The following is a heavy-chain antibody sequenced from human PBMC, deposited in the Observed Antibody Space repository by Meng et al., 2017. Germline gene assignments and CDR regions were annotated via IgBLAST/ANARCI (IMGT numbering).Heavy chain of an antibody. D-gene: IGHD6-13*01. J-gene: IGHJ6*02. CDR2: ISYDGSNK. Sequence: GESLKISCAASGFTFSSYAMHWVRQAPGKGLEWVAVISYDGSNKYYADSVKGRFTISRDNSKNTLYLQMNSLRAEDTAVYYCARDQWYSSSWYGSHYYYYGMDVWGQGTPVTVSS. CDR1: GFTFSSYA. V-gene: IGHV3-30*01. CDR3: ARDQWYSSSWYGSHYYYYGMDV.